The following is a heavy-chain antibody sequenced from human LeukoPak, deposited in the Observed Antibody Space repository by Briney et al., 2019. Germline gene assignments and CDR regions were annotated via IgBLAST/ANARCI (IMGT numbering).Heavy chain of an antibody. CDR2: IYTSGST. J-gene: IGHJ5*02. V-gene: IGHV4-4*07. D-gene: IGHD2-15*01. Sequence: PSETLSLTCTVSGGSISSYYWSWIRQPAGKGLEWIGRIYTSGSTNYNPSLKSRVTISVDKSKNQFSLKLSPVTAADTAVYYCARGHSSVVAAANWFDPWGQGTLVTVSS. CDR1: GGSISSYY. CDR3: ARGHSSVVAAANWFDP.